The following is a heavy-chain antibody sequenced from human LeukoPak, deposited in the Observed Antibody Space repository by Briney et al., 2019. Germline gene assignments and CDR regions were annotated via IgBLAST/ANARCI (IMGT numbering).Heavy chain of an antibody. J-gene: IGHJ4*02. Sequence: GGSLRLSCAASGFTFKNYWMHWARQAPGKGLVWVSRINTDGSSTTFADSVKGRFTISRDNAKNTLYLQMNSLRAEDTAVYYCAKPYGSGYYFFDNWGQGTLVTVPS. CDR1: GFTFKNYW. CDR2: INTDGSST. V-gene: IGHV3-74*01. D-gene: IGHD6-19*01. CDR3: AKPYGSGYYFFDN.